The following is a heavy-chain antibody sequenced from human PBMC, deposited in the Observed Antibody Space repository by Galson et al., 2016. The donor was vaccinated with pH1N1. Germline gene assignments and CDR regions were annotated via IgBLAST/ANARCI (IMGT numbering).Heavy chain of an antibody. CDR2: INPNSGDT. Sequence: SVKVSCKASGYIFSTYYIHWVRQAPGQGLEWMGWINPNSGDTNYGQKFLGRVTVTRDTSASTADMELRRLKSDETAVDFCARELKGGHYSSSGTYSFRPWYVVVWGRGTLVTVSS. J-gene: IGHJ2*01. CDR3: ARELKGGHYSSSGTYSFRPWYVVV. D-gene: IGHD3-10*01. V-gene: IGHV1-2*02. CDR1: GYIFSTYY.